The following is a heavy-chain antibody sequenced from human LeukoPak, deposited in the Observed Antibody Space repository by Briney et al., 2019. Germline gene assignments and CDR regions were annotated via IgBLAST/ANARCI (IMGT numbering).Heavy chain of an antibody. CDR1: GGSISSSNW. V-gene: IGHV4-4*02. D-gene: IGHD3-10*01. Sequence: SGTLSLTCAVSGGSISSSNWWSWVRQPPGKGLEWIGEIYHSGSTNYNPSLKSRVTISVDKSENQFSLKLSSVTAADTAVYYRARDAIMARGVIITRARAFDIWGQGTMVTVSS. CDR3: ARDAIMARGVIITRARAFDI. J-gene: IGHJ3*02. CDR2: IYHSGST.